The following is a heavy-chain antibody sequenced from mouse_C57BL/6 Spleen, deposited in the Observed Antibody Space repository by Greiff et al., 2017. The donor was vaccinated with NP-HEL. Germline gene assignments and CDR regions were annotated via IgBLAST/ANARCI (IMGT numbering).Heavy chain of an antibody. D-gene: IGHD2-5*01. CDR1: GYTFTDYN. CDR2: INPNNGGT. CDR3: AGCERYSKGYFDY. V-gene: IGHV1-18*01. J-gene: IGHJ2*01. Sequence: VQLKQSGPELVKPGASVKIPCKASGYTFTDYNIDWVKQSHGKSLEWIGDINPNNGGTIYNQKFKGKATLTVDKSSSTAYMELRSLTSEDTAVYYCAGCERYSKGYFDYWGQGTTLTVSS.